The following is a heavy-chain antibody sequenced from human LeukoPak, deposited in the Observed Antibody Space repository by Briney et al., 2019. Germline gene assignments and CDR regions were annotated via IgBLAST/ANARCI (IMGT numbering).Heavy chain of an antibody. CDR2: ISGSGGST. Sequence: PGGSLRLSCTASGFTFSSYAMSWVRQAPGKGLEWVSAISGSGGSTYYADSVKGRFTISRDNSKNTLYLQMNSLRAEDTAVYYCANLGYCSSTSCDAAKEYWFDPWGQGTLVTVSS. J-gene: IGHJ5*02. V-gene: IGHV3-23*01. CDR3: ANLGYCSSTSCDAAKEYWFDP. CDR1: GFTFSSYA. D-gene: IGHD2-2*01.